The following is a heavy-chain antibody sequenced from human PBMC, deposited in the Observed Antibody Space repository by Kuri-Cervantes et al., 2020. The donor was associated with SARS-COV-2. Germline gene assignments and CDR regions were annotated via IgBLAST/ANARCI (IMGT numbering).Heavy chain of an antibody. CDR2: LIPFSGPV. V-gene: IGHV1-69*05. Sequence: VQVSCRTSGGTFYNYAMSWARQAAGQGLEWLGGLIPFSGPVNYIQKFQGRVTITTDEYMTTTYMEVNSQESEDTAIYYCVRGCLYSFGRYYFDNWGQGTLVTVSS. J-gene: IGHJ4*02. CDR1: GGTFYNYA. CDR3: VRGCLYSFGRYYFDN. D-gene: IGHD3-3*01.